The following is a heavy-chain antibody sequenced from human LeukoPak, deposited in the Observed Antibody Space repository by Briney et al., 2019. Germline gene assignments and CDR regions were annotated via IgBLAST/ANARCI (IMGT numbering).Heavy chain of an antibody. Sequence: ASVKVSCKASGYTFTGYYMHWVRQAPGQGLEWMGWINPNSGGTNYAQKFQGRVTMTRDTSTTTDYMELSSLTSEDTAVYHCARDNSMENTAWWFDPWGQGTLVTVSS. V-gene: IGHV1-2*02. CDR3: ARDNSMENTAWWFDP. CDR2: INPNSGGT. D-gene: IGHD1-1*01. CDR1: GYTFTGYY. J-gene: IGHJ5*02.